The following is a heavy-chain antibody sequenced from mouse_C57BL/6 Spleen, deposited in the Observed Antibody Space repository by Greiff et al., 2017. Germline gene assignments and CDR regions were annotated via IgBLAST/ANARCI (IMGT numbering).Heavy chain of an antibody. CDR3: ARVPLYYAMDY. CDR2: IYPGSGNT. D-gene: IGHD6-1*01. J-gene: IGHJ4*01. CDR1: GYSFTSYY. Sequence: QVQLQQSGPELVKPGASVKISCKASGYSFTSYYIHWVKQRPGQGLEWIGWIYPGSGNTKYNEKFKGKATLTADTSSSTAYMQLSSLTSEDSAVYYCARVPLYYAMDYWGQGTSVTGSS. V-gene: IGHV1-66*01.